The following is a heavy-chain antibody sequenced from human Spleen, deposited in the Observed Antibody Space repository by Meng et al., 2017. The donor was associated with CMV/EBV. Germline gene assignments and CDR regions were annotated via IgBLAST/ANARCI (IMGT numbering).Heavy chain of an antibody. CDR2: INPYNGNT. Sequence: ASVKVSCKASGYTFTTYGVSWVRQAPGQGLEWVGWINPYNGNTNYAQNFQGGVTMTTDTSTTTAYMELRSLRFDDTAVYYCARDNDWGPDYWGQGTLVTVSS. CDR3: ARDNDWGPDY. D-gene: IGHD3-9*01. CDR1: GYTFTTYG. J-gene: IGHJ4*02. V-gene: IGHV1-18*01.